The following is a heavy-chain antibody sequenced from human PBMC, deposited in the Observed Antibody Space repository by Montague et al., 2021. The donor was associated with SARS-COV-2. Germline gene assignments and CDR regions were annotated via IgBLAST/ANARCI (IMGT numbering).Heavy chain of an antibody. V-gene: IGHV4-34*01. D-gene: IGHD3-16*02. CDR1: GGSFSGYY. Sequence: SETLSLTCAVYGGSFSGYYCTWIRQPPGKGLEWIGEINHSGSTNYNPSLKSRVTISVDTSKNQFSLKLRSVTAADTAVYYCARGQPPRITFGGIISYGLDVWGQGTTVTVSS. J-gene: IGHJ6*02. CDR3: ARGQPPRITFGGIISYGLDV. CDR2: INHSGST.